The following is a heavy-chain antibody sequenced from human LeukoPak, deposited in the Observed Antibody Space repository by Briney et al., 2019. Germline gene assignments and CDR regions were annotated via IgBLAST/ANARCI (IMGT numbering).Heavy chain of an antibody. CDR2: ISYDGSNK. V-gene: IGHV3-30*01. J-gene: IGHJ4*02. CDR1: GFTFSSYA. CDR3: AKGLWFGELLSVPNFDY. D-gene: IGHD3-10*01. Sequence: GGSLRLSCAASGFTFSSYAMHWVRQAPGKGLEWVAVISYDGSNKYYADSVKGRFTISRDNSKNTLYLQMNSLRAEVTAVYYCAKGLWFGELLSVPNFDYWGQGTLVTVSS.